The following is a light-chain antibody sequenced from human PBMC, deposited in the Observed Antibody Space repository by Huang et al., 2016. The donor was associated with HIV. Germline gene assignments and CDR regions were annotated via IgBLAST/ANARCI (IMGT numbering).Light chain of an antibody. CDR1: QTINNY. CDR3: QQSFSAPKYS. CDR2: GAS. Sequence: DIQMTQSPSSLSASVGDRVTITCRASQTINNYLNWYQQKPGKAPKLLIYGASSLQSGVPSRFSGSGFETEFTLTIHSLQPEDVATYVCQQSFSAPKYSFGQGTKVEIK. V-gene: IGKV1-39*01. J-gene: IGKJ2*03.